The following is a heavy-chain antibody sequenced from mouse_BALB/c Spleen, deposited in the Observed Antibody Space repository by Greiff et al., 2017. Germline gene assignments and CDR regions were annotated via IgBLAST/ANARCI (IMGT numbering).Heavy chain of an antibody. CDR1: GYSITSDYA. V-gene: IGHV3-2*02. Sequence: EVKLMESGPGLVKPSQSLSLTCTVTGYSITSDYAWNWIRQFPGNKLEWMGYISYSGSTSYNPSLKSRISITRDTSKNQFFLQLNSVTTEDTATYYCARDYYDYDGGAWFAYWGQGTLVTVSA. CDR2: ISYSGST. CDR3: ARDYYDYDGGAWFAY. D-gene: IGHD2-4*01. J-gene: IGHJ3*01.